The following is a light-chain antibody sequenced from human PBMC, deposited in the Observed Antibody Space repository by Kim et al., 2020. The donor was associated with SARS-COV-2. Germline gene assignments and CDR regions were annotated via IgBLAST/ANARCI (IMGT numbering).Light chain of an antibody. CDR2: DAS. CDR3: QQRNKWPRT. V-gene: IGKV3-11*01. CDR1: QSVSTD. Sequence: LSPGERAPLSGRASQSVSTDLAWYQQKPGQAPRLFIYDASNRATGIPARCIGSGSGTDFTLTISSLEPEDSAIYYCQQRNKWPRTFGQGTKVEIK. J-gene: IGKJ1*01.